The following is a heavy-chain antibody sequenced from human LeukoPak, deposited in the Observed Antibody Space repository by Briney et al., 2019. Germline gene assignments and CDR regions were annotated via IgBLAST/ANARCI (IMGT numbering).Heavy chain of an antibody. CDR2: IIPIFGTA. CDR1: GGTFSSYA. D-gene: IGHD2-15*01. CDR3: ARVGTAAFTRISAYYFDY. V-gene: IGHV1-69*05. Sequence: ASVKVSCKASGGTFSSYAISWVRQAPGQGLEWMGGIIPIFGTANYAQKFQGRVTITTDESTSTAYMELSSLRSEDTAVYYCARVGTAAFTRISAYYFDYWGQGTLVTVSS. J-gene: IGHJ4*02.